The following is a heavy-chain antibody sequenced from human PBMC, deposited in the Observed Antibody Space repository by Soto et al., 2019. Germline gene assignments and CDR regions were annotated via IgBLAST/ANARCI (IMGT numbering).Heavy chain of an antibody. CDR1: GGSISSSSYY. CDR2: IYYSGST. J-gene: IGHJ5*02. V-gene: IGHV4-39*01. Sequence: SETLSLTCTVSGGSISSSSYYWGWIRQPPGKGLEWIGSIYYSGSTYYNPSLKSRVTISVDTSKNQFSLKLSSVTAADTAVYYCARQGVDYDFWSGYTARWFGPWGQGTLVTVSS. CDR3: ARQGVDYDFWSGYTARWFGP. D-gene: IGHD3-3*01.